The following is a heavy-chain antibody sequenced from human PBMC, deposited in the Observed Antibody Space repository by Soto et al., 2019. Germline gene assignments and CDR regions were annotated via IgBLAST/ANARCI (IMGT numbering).Heavy chain of an antibody. CDR1: GFTFSSYA. CDR2: ISGSGGST. Sequence: EVQLLESGGGLVQPGGSLRLSCAASGFTFSSYAMSWVRQAPGKGLEWVSAISGSGGSTYYADSVKGRFTISRDNSKNTLYLQMNSLRAEDTAVYYCAKVGEAVDYDFWSGPRDYWGQGTLVTVSS. D-gene: IGHD3-3*01. V-gene: IGHV3-23*01. J-gene: IGHJ4*02. CDR3: AKVGEAVDYDFWSGPRDY.